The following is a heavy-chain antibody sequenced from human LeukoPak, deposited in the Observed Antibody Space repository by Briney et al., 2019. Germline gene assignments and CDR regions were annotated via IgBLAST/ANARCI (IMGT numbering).Heavy chain of an antibody. Sequence: SQTLSLTCTVSGGSISSGSYYWSWIRQPAGKGLEWIGRIYTSLSTNYNPSLKSRVTISLDTSKNQFSLKLSSVTAADTAVYYCARGVRYFDYWGQGTLVTVSS. J-gene: IGHJ4*02. CDR2: IYTSLST. CDR1: GGSISSGSYY. CDR3: ARGVRYFDY. V-gene: IGHV4-61*02. D-gene: IGHD3-22*01.